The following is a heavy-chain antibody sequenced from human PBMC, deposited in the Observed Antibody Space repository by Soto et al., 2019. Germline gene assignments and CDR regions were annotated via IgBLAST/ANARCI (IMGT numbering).Heavy chain of an antibody. Sequence: GESLKISCKGFGYSFTTYWIGWVRQMPGKGLEWMAIIYPGDSDTTYSPSFQGQVTISADKSINTAYLQWSSLKASDTAMYYCATNTLSTYYYVAVWGKGTTVTVSS. V-gene: IGHV5-51*01. CDR3: ATNTLSTYYYVAV. CDR2: IYPGDSDT. CDR1: GYSFTTYW. D-gene: IGHD2-2*01. J-gene: IGHJ6*03.